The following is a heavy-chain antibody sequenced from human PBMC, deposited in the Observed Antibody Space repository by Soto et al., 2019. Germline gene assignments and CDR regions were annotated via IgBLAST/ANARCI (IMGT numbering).Heavy chain of an antibody. D-gene: IGHD6-13*01. J-gene: IGHJ4*02. V-gene: IGHV3-33*01. CDR2: IWYDGSNK. CDR1: GFTFSSYG. Sequence: QVQLVESGGGVVQPGRSLRLSCAASGFTFSSYGMHWVRQAPGKGLEWVAVIWYDGSNKYYADSVKGRFTISRDNYKKTLYLQMNSLRAEDKAVYYCARDTVIAAAGDFDYWGQGTLVTVSS. CDR3: ARDTVIAAAGDFDY.